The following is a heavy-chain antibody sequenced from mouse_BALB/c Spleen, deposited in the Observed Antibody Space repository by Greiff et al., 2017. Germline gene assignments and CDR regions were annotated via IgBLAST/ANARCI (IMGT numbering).Heavy chain of an antibody. J-gene: IGHJ4*01. CDR2: ISSGGST. CDR3: ARGQIGYAMDY. V-gene: IGHV5-6-5*01. Sequence: EVHLVESGGGLVKPGGSLKLSCAASGFTFSSYAMSWVRQTPEKRLEWVASISSGGSTYYPDSVKGRFTISRDNARNILYLQMSSLRSEDTAMYYCARGQIGYAMDYWGQGTSVTVSS. D-gene: IGHD2-14*01. CDR1: GFTFSSYA.